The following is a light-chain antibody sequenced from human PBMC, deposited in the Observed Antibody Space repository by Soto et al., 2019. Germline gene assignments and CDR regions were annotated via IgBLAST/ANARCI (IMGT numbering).Light chain of an antibody. V-gene: IGLV1-44*01. CDR2: RND. Sequence: QPVLTQPPSASGTPGQRVTISCSGSSSNIGSNTVNWYQQLPGTAPKLLINRNDQRPSGVPDRFSGSKSGTSASLAISGLQSEDEADYYCAAWDDSLNSWVFGGGTKVTVL. CDR3: AAWDDSLNSWV. J-gene: IGLJ3*02. CDR1: SSNIGSNT.